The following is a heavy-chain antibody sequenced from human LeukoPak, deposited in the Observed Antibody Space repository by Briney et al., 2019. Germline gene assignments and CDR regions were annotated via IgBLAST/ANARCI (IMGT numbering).Heavy chain of an antibody. J-gene: IGHJ4*02. CDR1: GFTFSSYG. V-gene: IGHV3-33*06. Sequence: GRSLRLSCAASGFTFSSYGMHWVRQAPGKGLEWVAVIWYDGSNKYYADSVKGRFTISRDNSKNTLYLQMNSLRAEDTAVYYCAKAFGSSWFKIDYWGQGTLVTVSS. CDR2: IWYDGSNK. CDR3: AKAFGSSWFKIDY. D-gene: IGHD6-13*01.